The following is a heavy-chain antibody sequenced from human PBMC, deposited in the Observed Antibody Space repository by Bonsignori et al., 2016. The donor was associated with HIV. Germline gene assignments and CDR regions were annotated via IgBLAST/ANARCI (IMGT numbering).Heavy chain of an antibody. D-gene: IGHD4-11*01. CDR2: MNPSSSSI. J-gene: IGHJ4*02. Sequence: WIRQPPGKGLEWVSSMNPSSSSIYYADSVKGRFTISRDNAQNSLYLQMNSLRAEDTAMYYCARHIYRNYESYFDYWGQGALVTVSS. V-gene: IGHV3-21*01. CDR3: ARHIYRNYESYFDY.